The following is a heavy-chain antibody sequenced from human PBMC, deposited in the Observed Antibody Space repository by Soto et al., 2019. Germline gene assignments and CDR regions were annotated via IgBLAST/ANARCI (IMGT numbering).Heavy chain of an antibody. Sequence: SENLPLTCAVCGGSISSDYYSWSWIRQSPGKGLEWIGFIYHSGSTYYNPSLRSRVTISVDRSKKQFSLKLSSVTAADTAVYYCAVSKFGVVRGLDVCGQGTTLAFSS. J-gene: IGHJ6*02. CDR3: AVSKFGVVRGLDV. D-gene: IGHD3-3*01. CDR1: GGSISSDYYS. CDR2: IYHSGST. V-gene: IGHV4-30-2*06.